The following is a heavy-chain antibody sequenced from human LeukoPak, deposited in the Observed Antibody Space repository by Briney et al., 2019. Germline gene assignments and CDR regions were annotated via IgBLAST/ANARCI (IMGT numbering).Heavy chain of an antibody. D-gene: IGHD2-2*01. CDR3: ARGYCSSTSCAYYYYGMDV. CDR1: GGTFSSYA. Sequence: ASVKVSCKASGGTFSSYAISWVRQAPGQGLEWMGGIIPIFGTANYAQKFQGRVTITADESTSTAYMELSSLGSEDTAVYYCARGYCSSTSCAYYYYGMDVWGQGTTVTVSS. CDR2: IIPIFGTA. V-gene: IGHV1-69*13. J-gene: IGHJ6*02.